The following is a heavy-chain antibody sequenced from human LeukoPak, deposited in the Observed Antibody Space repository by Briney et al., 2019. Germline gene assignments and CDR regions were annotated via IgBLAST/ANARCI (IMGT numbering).Heavy chain of an antibody. Sequence: PGGSLRLSCAASGFTFDDYGLSWVRQAPGKGLEWVSGINWNGGSTGYADSVKGRFTISRDNAKNSLYLQMNSLRAEDTALYYCARDPGGIYYGSGSRSYYFDYWGQGTLVTVSS. CDR2: INWNGGST. V-gene: IGHV3-20*04. J-gene: IGHJ4*02. D-gene: IGHD3-10*01. CDR3: ARDPGGIYYGSGSRSYYFDY. CDR1: GFTFDDYG.